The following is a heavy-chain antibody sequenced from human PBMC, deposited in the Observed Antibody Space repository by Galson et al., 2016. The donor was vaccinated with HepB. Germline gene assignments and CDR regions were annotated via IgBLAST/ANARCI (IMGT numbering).Heavy chain of an antibody. CDR2: MNRNSGNT. D-gene: IGHD5/OR15-5a*01. Sequence: SVKVSCKASGYTFTTYDINWVRQATGQGLEWMGWMNRNSGNTGYAQKFQGRVTLTRDTSINTAYMELGSLRSDDTAVYYCVRGRYGVYDEGFDYWGQGTLVTVSS. V-gene: IGHV1-8*02. CDR3: VRGRYGVYDEGFDY. J-gene: IGHJ4*02. CDR1: GYTFTTYD.